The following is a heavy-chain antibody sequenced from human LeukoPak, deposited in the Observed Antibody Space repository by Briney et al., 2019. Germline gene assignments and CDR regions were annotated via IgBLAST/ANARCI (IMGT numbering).Heavy chain of an antibody. CDR1: GFTFSTYT. D-gene: IGHD3-3*01. V-gene: IGHV3-21*01. Sequence: GGSLRLSCAASGFTFSTYTMNWVRQAPGKGLEWVSSISRSSSYIYYADSVKGRFTISRDNAKNALYLQMNSLRAEDTAVYYCARGPFGYYTSLDYWGQGTLVTVSS. CDR2: ISRSSSYI. J-gene: IGHJ4*02. CDR3: ARGPFGYYTSLDY.